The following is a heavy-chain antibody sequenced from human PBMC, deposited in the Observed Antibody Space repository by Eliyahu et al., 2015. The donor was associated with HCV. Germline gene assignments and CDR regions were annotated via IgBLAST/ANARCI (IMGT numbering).Heavy chain of an antibody. V-gene: IGHV4-4*07. CDR2: IYTSGST. D-gene: IGHD2-15*01. CDR1: GGSISSYY. Sequence: QVQLQESGPGLVKPSETLSLTCXVXGGSISSYYWSWXRQPAGKGXEWIGRIYTSGSTNYNPSLKSRVXMSVDXSKNQFSLKLSSVTAADTAVYYCARVGSCSGGXCYPDYWGQGTLVTVSS. CDR3: ARVGSCSGGXCYPDY. J-gene: IGHJ4*02.